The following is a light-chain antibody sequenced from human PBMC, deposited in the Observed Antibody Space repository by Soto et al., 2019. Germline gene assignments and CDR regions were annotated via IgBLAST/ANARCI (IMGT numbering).Light chain of an antibody. Sequence: EIVMTQSPATLSVSPGERATLSCRASQSVGSDLAWYQQKPGQPPRLLIYDASYRATGIPARFSGSGSGTDFTLTISSLEPEDFAVYYCQQRSNWPLTFGGGTKVDIK. CDR3: QQRSNWPLT. J-gene: IGKJ4*01. CDR1: QSVGSD. CDR2: DAS. V-gene: IGKV3-11*01.